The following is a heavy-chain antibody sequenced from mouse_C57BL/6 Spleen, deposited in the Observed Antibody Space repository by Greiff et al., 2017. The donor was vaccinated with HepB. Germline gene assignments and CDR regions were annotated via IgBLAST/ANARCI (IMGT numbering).Heavy chain of an antibody. CDR3: ARAGDWVHAMDY. D-gene: IGHD4-1*01. CDR2: IYPGDGDT. CDR1: GYAFSSYW. V-gene: IGHV1-80*01. J-gene: IGHJ4*01. Sequence: QVQLQQSGAELVKPGASVKISCKASGYAFSSYWMNWVKQRPGKGLEWIGQIYPGDGDTNYNGKFKGKATLTADKSSSTAYMQLSSLTSEDSAVYFCARAGDWVHAMDYWGQGTSVTVSS.